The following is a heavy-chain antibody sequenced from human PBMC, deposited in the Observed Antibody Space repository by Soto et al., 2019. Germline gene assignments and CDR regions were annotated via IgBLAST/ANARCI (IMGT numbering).Heavy chain of an antibody. CDR2: ISGSGGST. D-gene: IGHD5-18*01. Sequence: GGSLRLSCAASGFTFSSYAMSWVRQAPGKGLEWVSAISGSGGSTYYADSVKGRFTISRDNSKNTLYLQMNSLRAEDTAVYYCAKAGGDSYGYYYYGMDVWGQGTTVTVSS. CDR3: AKAGGDSYGYYYYGMDV. V-gene: IGHV3-23*01. CDR1: GFTFSSYA. J-gene: IGHJ6*02.